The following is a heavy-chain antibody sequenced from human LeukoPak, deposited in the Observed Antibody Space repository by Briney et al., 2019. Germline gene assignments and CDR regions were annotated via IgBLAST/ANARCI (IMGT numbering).Heavy chain of an antibody. CDR1: GYTLIEIS. CDR2: FDPEDGET. V-gene: IGHV1-24*01. J-gene: IGHJ6*03. D-gene: IGHD6-13*01. CDR3: ARDLQELAYSSSWYTYYYYMDV. Sequence: ASVKVSCKVSGYTLIEISIHWVRQAPGKGLEWMGGFDPEDGETVYAQKFQGRVTMTEDTSTDTAYMELSRLRSDDTAVYYCARDLQELAYSSSWYTYYYYMDVWGKGTTVTVSS.